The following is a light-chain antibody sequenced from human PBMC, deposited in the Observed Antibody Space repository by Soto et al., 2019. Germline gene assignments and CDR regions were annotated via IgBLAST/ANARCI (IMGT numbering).Light chain of an antibody. J-gene: IGKJ5*01. CDR3: QQYGSSPPIT. Sequence: EIVMTQSPGTLSLSPGERATLSCGASQSVSSSYLAWYQQKPGQAPRLLIYGASSRATGIPDRFSGSGSGTEFTLTISRLEPEYFSVYYCQQYGSSPPITFGQGTRLEIK. CDR2: GAS. CDR1: QSVSSSY. V-gene: IGKV3-20*01.